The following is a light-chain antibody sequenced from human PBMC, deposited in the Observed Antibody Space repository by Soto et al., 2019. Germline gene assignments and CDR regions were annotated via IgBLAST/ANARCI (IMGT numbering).Light chain of an antibody. CDR2: EVS. CDR3: SSYTNSRTLV. Sequence: QSALTQPASISGSPGQSLTISCTGSGNDVGQYNYVSWYQQYPGEAPKVVIYEVSSRPAGSSNRFSGSTSGNTASLTISGLQAEDEADYYCSSYTNSRTLVFGSGTKVTVL. V-gene: IGLV2-14*01. CDR1: GNDVGQYNY. J-gene: IGLJ1*01.